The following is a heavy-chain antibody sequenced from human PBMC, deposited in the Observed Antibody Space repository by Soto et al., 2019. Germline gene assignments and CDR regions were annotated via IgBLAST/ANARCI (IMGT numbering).Heavy chain of an antibody. Sequence: ASVKVSCKASGYAFTGYYMHWVRQAPGQGLEWMGWINPNSGGTNYAQKFQGRVTMTRDTSISTAYMEPSRLRSDDTAVYYCARYTYYYDSSGYYYVGHFDYWGQGTLVTVSS. CDR1: GYAFTGYY. CDR2: INPNSGGT. J-gene: IGHJ4*02. D-gene: IGHD3-22*01. V-gene: IGHV1-2*02. CDR3: ARYTYYYDSSGYYYVGHFDY.